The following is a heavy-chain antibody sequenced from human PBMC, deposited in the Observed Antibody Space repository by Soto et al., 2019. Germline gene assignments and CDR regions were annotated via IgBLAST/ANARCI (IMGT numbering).Heavy chain of an antibody. CDR1: GGSISSSSYY. Sequence: ATLTLTCTVSGGSISSSSYYWGWIRQPPGKGLEWIGSIYYSGSTYYNPSLKSRVTISVDTSKNQFSLKLSSVTAADTAVYYCARVTIFGGNYGMDVWGQGTTVTVSS. V-gene: IGHV4-39*01. D-gene: IGHD3-3*01. CDR2: IYYSGST. J-gene: IGHJ6*02. CDR3: ARVTIFGGNYGMDV.